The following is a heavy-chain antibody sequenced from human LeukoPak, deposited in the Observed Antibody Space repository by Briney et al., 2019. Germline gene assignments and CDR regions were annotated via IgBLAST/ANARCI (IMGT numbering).Heavy chain of an antibody. CDR1: GFTFSSYS. V-gene: IGHV3-48*01. D-gene: IGHD6-13*01. J-gene: IGHJ3*02. CDR3: ARDPGGQQLVVGAFDI. Sequence: GGSLRLSCAASGFTFSSYSMNWVRQAPGKGLEWVSYISSSSSTIYYADSVKGRFTISRDNAKNSLYLQMNSLRAEDTAVYYCARDPGGQQLVVGAFDIWGQGTMVTVSS. CDR2: ISSSSSTI.